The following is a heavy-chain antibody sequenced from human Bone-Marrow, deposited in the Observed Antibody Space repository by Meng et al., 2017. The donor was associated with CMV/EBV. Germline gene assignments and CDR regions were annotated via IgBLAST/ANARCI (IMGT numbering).Heavy chain of an antibody. CDR3: ARDHQTWITVVVVAAWYYYGMDV. Sequence: SQTLSLTCAISGDSVSSNSAAWNWIRQSPSRGLEWLGRTYYRSKWYNDYAISVKSRITINPDTSKNQFSLQLNSVTPEDTAVYYCARDHQTWITVVVVAAWYYYGMDVWGQGTTVTVSS. D-gene: IGHD2-15*01. J-gene: IGHJ6*02. CDR1: GDSVSSNSAA. V-gene: IGHV6-1*01. CDR2: TYYRSKWYN.